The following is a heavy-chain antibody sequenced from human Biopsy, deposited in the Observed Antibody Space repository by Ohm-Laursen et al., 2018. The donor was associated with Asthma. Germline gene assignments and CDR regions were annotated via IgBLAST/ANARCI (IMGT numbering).Heavy chain of an antibody. CDR1: GGTFNTYV. J-gene: IGHJ4*02. D-gene: IGHD2-2*01. CDR2: INSVFGTT. Sequence: SSVKVSCKSLGGTFNTYVIGWVRQAPGQGLEWMGGINSVFGTTTYPQKFQDRVTITADDSTSTVYMESSSLRSENTAVYYCARKAGSCISRTCYSLDFWGQGTLVTVSS. CDR3: ARKAGSCISRTCYSLDF. V-gene: IGHV1-69*01.